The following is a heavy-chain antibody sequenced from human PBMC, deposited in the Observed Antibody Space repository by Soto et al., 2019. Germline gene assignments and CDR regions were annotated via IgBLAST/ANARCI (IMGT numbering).Heavy chain of an antibody. V-gene: IGHV3-23*01. CDR3: AKPLEGDIVVVPAANFDY. CDR2: ISGSGGST. J-gene: IGHJ4*02. Sequence: EVQLLESGGGLVQPGGSLRLSCAASGFTFRSYAMSWVRQAPGQGLEWVSAISGSGGSTYYADSVKGRFTISRDNSKNTLYLQMNSLRAEDTAVYYCAKPLEGDIVVVPAANFDYWGQGTLVTVSS. D-gene: IGHD2-2*01. CDR1: GFTFRSYA.